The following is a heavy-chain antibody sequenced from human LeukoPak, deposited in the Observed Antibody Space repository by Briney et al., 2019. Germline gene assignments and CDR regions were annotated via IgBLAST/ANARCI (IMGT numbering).Heavy chain of an antibody. J-gene: IGHJ5*02. CDR2: IYYSGST. D-gene: IGHD3-16*01. CDR3: ARHWGPVRGYWFDP. V-gene: IGHV4-59*08. CDR1: GGSISSYY. Sequence: SETLSLTCTVSGGSISSYYWSWLRQPPGKGLEWIGYIYYSGSTNYNPSLKSRVTISVDTSKNQFSLKLSSVTAADTAVYYCARHWGPVRGYWFDPWGQGTLVTVSS.